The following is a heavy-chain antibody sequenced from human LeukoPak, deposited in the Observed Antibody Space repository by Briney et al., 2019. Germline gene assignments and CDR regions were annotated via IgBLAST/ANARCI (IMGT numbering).Heavy chain of an antibody. CDR2: ISSSSSYI. CDR1: GFTFNSYS. J-gene: IGHJ4*02. D-gene: IGHD2-2*01. V-gene: IGHV3-21*01. CDR3: ARDGNDCSSISCYADY. Sequence: GGSLRLSCAASGFTFNSYSMKWVRQAPGKGLEWVSSISSSSSYIYYADSVKGRFTISRDNAKDTLYLQINGLRVEDTAVYYCARDGNDCSSISCYADYWGQGTLVTVAS.